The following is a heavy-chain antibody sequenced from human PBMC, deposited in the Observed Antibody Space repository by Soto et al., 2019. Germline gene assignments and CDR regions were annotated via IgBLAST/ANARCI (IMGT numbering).Heavy chain of an antibody. V-gene: IGHV1-8*02. CDR1: GYTFTNND. J-gene: IGHJ5*02. CDR3: ARMESFGSLNWFDP. D-gene: IGHD5-18*01. Sequence: ASVKVSCKASGYTFTNNDVSWVRQATGQGLEWMGWMNPGSGDTGYAQKFQGRVTMTRDISIATAYMELNSLTSEDTAIYYCARMESFGSLNWFDPWGQGTRVTAPQ. CDR2: MNPGSGDT.